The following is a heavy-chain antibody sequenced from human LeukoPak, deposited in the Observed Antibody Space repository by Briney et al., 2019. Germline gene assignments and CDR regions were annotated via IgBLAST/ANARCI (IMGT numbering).Heavy chain of an antibody. CDR3: AKDRQRYCSSTSCLYYFDY. Sequence: PGGSLRLSCAVSGFTFSDYAMSWVRQAPGKGLEWVSTISGSGGTTYYADSVKGRFTISRDNSKNTLYLQMNSLRAEDTAVYYCAKDRQRYCSSTSCLYYFDYWGQGTLVTVSS. CDR2: ISGSGGTT. D-gene: IGHD2-2*01. J-gene: IGHJ4*02. V-gene: IGHV3-23*01. CDR1: GFTFSDYA.